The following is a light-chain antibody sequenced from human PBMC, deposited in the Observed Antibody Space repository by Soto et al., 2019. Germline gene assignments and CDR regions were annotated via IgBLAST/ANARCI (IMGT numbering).Light chain of an antibody. Sequence: QTVVTQEPSFSVSPGGTVTLTCGLSSGSVSTSYYTSWYQQTRGQAPRTLIYSTNSRSSGVPDRFSGSILGNKAALTITGAQADDESDYYCLLYMGGGISVFGGGTKVTVL. CDR3: LLYMGGGISV. CDR2: STN. J-gene: IGLJ3*02. CDR1: SGSVSTSYY. V-gene: IGLV8-61*01.